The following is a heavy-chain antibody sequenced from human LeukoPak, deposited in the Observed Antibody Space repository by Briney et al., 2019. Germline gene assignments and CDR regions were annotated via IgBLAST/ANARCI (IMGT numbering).Heavy chain of an antibody. CDR2: IWYDGSNK. D-gene: IGHD3-22*01. CDR1: GFTFSNYG. CDR3: ARRENYYDSSGYYSHYFDY. J-gene: IGHJ4*02. Sequence: GRSLRLSCAASGFTFSNYGMHWVRQAPGKGLEWVAVIWYDGSNKYYADSVKGRFTISRDNSKNTLYLQMNSLRAEDTAVYYCARRENYYDSSGYYSHYFDYWGQGTLVTVSS. V-gene: IGHV3-33*01.